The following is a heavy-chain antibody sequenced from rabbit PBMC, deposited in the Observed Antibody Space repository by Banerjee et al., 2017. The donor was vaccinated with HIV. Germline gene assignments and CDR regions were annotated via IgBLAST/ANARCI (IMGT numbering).Heavy chain of an antibody. V-gene: IGHV1S43*01. J-gene: IGHJ4*01. Sequence: QEQLVESGGGLVQPGGSLKLSCKASGFDFSSYGVSWVRQAPGKGLELIACIGTSSGSTWYASWAKGRFTISKSASLNTVDLKMTSLTAADTATYFCARRAGTGSYALNLWGQGTLVTVS. CDR1: GFDFSSYGV. D-gene: IGHD8-1*01. CDR2: IGTSSGST. CDR3: ARRAGTGSYALNL.